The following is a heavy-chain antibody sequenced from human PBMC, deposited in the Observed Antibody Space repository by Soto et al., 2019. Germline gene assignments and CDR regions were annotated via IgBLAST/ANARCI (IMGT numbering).Heavy chain of an antibody. V-gene: IGHV1-69*13. Sequence: ASVKVSCKASGGTFSSYAISWVRQAPGQGLEWMGGIIPIFGTANYAQKFQGRVTITADESTSTAYMELSSLRSEDTAVYHCARGLSGSNYYYYGMDVWGQGTTVTVSS. CDR2: IIPIFGTA. CDR1: GGTFSSYA. J-gene: IGHJ6*02. CDR3: ARGLSGSNYYYYGMDV. D-gene: IGHD1-26*01.